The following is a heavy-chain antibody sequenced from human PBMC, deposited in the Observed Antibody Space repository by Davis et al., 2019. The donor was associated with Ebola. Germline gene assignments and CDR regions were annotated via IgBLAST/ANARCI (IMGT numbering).Heavy chain of an antibody. Sequence: ASVKVSCKASGYTFTGYYMHWVRQAPGQGLEWMGWINPPRCCTNYAQKFQGRVTMTRDTSISTAYMELSRLGSDDTAVYYCARMANLWFSPGGYWGQGTLVTVSS. D-gene: IGHD3-10*01. V-gene: IGHV1-2*02. CDR2: INPPRCCT. CDR1: GYTFTGYY. CDR3: ARMANLWFSPGGY. J-gene: IGHJ4*02.